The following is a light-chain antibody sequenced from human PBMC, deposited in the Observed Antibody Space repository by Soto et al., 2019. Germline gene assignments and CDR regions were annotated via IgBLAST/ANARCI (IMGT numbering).Light chain of an antibody. J-gene: IGKJ1*01. CDR1: QRISTW. CDR3: QQYNSDSS. Sequence: DIQMTQSPSTLSASVGDRVTITCRASQRISTWLAWYQQKPGKAPKLLIYKASTLESGVPSRFSGSGSGTAFTLTLSSLQPDDVATYYCQQYNSDSSFGQGTKVEIK. CDR2: KAS. V-gene: IGKV1-5*03.